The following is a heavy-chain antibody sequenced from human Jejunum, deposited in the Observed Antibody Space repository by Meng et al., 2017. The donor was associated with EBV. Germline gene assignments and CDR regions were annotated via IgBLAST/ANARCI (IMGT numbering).Heavy chain of an antibody. CDR1: GGSISRSDYY. Sequence: QLQLQESGPRLVKPSXXLSLTXPVPGGSISRSDYYWGWIRQSPGKGLEWIAIINYSGTTHYNSSLKSRFTISVDTSKNQFSLKLNSVTAADTAVYYCARIGYCTGGRCLNWFDPWGQGTMGTVSS. V-gene: IGHV4-39*01. CDR2: INYSGTT. D-gene: IGHD2-15*01. J-gene: IGHJ5*02. CDR3: ARIGYCTGGRCLNWFDP.